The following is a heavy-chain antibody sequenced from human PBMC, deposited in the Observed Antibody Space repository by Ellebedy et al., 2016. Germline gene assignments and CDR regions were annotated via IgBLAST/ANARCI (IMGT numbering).Heavy chain of an antibody. D-gene: IGHD3-10*01. CDR2: IIPIFGTA. V-gene: IGHV1-69*13. J-gene: IGHJ2*01. CDR3: ARDRGQVSVPANWYFDL. Sequence: SVKVSCXASGGTFSSYDISWVRQAPEQGLEWMGGIIPIFGTANYAQKFQGRVTITADESTSTAYMELSSLRSDDTAVYYCARDRGQVSVPANWYFDLWGHGTLVTVSS. CDR1: GGTFSSYD.